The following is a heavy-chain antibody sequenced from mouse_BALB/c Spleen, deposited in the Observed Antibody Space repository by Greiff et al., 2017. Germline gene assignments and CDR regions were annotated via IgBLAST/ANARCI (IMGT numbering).Heavy chain of an antibody. Sequence: EVMLVESGGGLVQPGRSLTLTCAVSGFTFSSYTMSWVRQTPEKRLEWVAYISSGGGSTYYPDTVKSRFTISRDNAKNTLYLQMSSLKSEDTAMYYCASQEGYDWSGLAYWGQGTLVTVSA. V-gene: IGHV5-12-2*01. CDR2: ISSGGGST. CDR1: GFTFSSYT. J-gene: IGHJ3*01. CDR3: ASQEGYDWSGLAY. D-gene: IGHD2-4*01.